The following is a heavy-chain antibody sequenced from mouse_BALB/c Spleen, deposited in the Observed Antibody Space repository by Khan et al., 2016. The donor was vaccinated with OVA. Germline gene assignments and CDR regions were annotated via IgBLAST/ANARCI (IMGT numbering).Heavy chain of an antibody. CDR1: GYSFTSYY. J-gene: IGHJ3*01. V-gene: IGHV1-31*01. D-gene: IGHD1-1*01. Sequence: VQLQQSGPELMKPGASVKISCKASGYSFTSYYMHWVKQSHGKTLEWIGYIDPFNGVTTYNQKFKGKATLTVDKSSSTAYMHLSSLTSEDSAVYYCARHGSTSWVAYWGQGTLVTVSA. CDR2: IDPFNGVT. CDR3: ARHGSTSWVAY.